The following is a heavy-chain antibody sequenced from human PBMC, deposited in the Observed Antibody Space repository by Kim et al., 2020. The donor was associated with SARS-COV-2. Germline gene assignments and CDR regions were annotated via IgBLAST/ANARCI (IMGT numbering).Heavy chain of an antibody. CDR1: GFTFSSYA. D-gene: IGHD6-13*01. J-gene: IGHJ6*02. CDR3: ARESPEAAAAGSYYYYGMDV. Sequence: GGSLRLSCAASGFTFSSYAMHWVRQAPGKGLEWVAVISYDGSNKYYADSVKGRFTISRDNSKNTLYLQMNSLRAEDTAVYYCARESPEAAAAGSYYYYGMDVWGQGTTVTVSS. V-gene: IGHV3-30*04. CDR2: ISYDGSNK.